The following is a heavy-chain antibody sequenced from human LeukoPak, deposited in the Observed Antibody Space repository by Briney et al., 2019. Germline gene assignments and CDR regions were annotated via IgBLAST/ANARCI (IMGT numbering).Heavy chain of an antibody. CDR1: GGSISSYY. D-gene: IGHD5-24*01. J-gene: IGHJ4*02. Sequence: KPSETLSLTCTVSGGSISSYYWSWIRQPPGKGLEWIGYIYYSGSTNYNPSLKSRVTISVDTSKNQFSLKLSSVTAADTAVYYCARDARDGYNFEVDWGQGTLVTVSS. V-gene: IGHV4-59*12. CDR2: IYYSGST. CDR3: ARDARDGYNFEVD.